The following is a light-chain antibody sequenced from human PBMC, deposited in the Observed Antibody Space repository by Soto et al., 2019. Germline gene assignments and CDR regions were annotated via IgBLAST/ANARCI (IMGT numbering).Light chain of an antibody. CDR2: GAS. J-gene: IGKJ4*01. V-gene: IGKV3-20*01. Sequence: ESVLTQSPGTLSLSPGERATLSCRASQSVSSNYLAWYQQKPGQAPRLLIYGASSRATGIPDRFSGSGSGTDFTLTISRLEPEDFAVYYCQQYGSSPSPTFGGGNKGDIK. CDR3: QQYGSSPSPT. CDR1: QSVSSNY.